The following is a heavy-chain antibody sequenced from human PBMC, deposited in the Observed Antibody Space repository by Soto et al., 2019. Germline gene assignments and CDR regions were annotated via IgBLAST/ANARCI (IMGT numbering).Heavy chain of an antibody. V-gene: IGHV3-21*06. CDR1: GFTFTRYS. CDR3: ARESEDLTSNFDY. Sequence: GGSLRLSCAASGFTFTRYSMNWVRQAPGKGLEWVSSISSTANYIYYGDSMKGRFTISRDNAKNSLYLEMNSLRAEDTAVYYCARESEDLTSNFDYWGQGTLVTV. J-gene: IGHJ4*02. CDR2: ISSTANYI.